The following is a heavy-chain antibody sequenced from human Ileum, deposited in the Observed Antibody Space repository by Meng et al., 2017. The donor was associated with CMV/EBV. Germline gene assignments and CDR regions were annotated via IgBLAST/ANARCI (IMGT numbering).Heavy chain of an antibody. CDR3: AKGGYIGSYYFDY. J-gene: IGHJ4*02. D-gene: IGHD1-26*01. CDR2: IWYDGTNK. Sequence: GGSLRLSCVASGLTVSTYSMNWVRQAPGKGLEWVAIIWYDGTNKYYANSVKGRFTISRDNSKNTLYLQMNSLRAEDTAVYYCAKGGYIGSYYFDYWGQGTLVTVSS. V-gene: IGHV3-33*06. CDR1: GLTVSTYS.